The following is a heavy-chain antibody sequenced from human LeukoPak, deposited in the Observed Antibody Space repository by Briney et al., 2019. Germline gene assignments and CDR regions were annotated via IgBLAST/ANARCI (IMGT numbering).Heavy chain of an antibody. CDR1: GFIFTSYS. CDR2: ISSSSSTI. J-gene: IGHJ4*02. D-gene: IGHD6-19*01. CDR3: ARDLGYSSGPNY. Sequence: GGSLRLSCAASGFIFTSYSMNWVRQAPGKGLEWISYISSSSSTIYYADSVRGRFTISRDNAKNSLYLQMSSLRAEDTAVYYCARDLGYSSGPNYWGQGTRVTVSS. V-gene: IGHV3-48*01.